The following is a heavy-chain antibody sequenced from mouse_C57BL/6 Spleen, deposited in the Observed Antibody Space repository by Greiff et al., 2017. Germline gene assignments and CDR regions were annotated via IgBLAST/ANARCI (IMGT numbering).Heavy chain of an antibody. J-gene: IGHJ2*01. CDR2: ISSGSSTI. Sequence: EVKLMESGGGLVKPGGSLKLSCAASGFTFSDYGMHWVRQAPEKGLEWVAYISSGSSTIYYADTVKGRFTISRDNAKNTLFLQMTSLRSEDTAMYYCARRYYYGSLYYFDYWGQGTTLTVSS. V-gene: IGHV5-17*01. D-gene: IGHD1-1*01. CDR1: GFTFSDYG. CDR3: ARRYYYGSLYYFDY.